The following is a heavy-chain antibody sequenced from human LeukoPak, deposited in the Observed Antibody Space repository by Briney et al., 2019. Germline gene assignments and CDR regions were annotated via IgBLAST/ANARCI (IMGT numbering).Heavy chain of an antibody. CDR3: ATYCSGGSCYRAFDY. CDR1: GFTFSSYW. J-gene: IGHJ4*02. D-gene: IGHD2-15*01. Sequence: PGGSLRLSCAASGFTFSSYWMHWVRQAPGKGLVWVSRINSDGSSTSYADSVKGRFTISRDNAKNTLYLQTNSLRAEDTAVYYCATYCSGGSCYRAFDYWGQGTLVTVSS. V-gene: IGHV3-74*01. CDR2: INSDGSST.